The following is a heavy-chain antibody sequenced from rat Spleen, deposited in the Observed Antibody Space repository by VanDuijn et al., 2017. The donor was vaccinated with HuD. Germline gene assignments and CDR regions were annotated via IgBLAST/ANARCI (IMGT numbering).Heavy chain of an antibody. Sequence: EVQLVESDGDLVQPGGSLKLSCAASGFTFSDFYMAWVRQAPTKGLEWVASISTGGGNTYYRDSVKGRFTISRDNAKNTQYLQMDSLRSEDTATYYCARHAYYDGYYHWYFDFWGPGTMVTVSS. D-gene: IGHD1-12*03. CDR1: GFTFSDFY. J-gene: IGHJ1*01. CDR3: ARHAYYDGYYHWYFDF. CDR2: ISTGGGNT. V-gene: IGHV5S13*01.